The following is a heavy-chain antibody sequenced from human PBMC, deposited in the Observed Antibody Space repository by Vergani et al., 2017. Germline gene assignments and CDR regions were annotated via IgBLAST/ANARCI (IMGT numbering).Heavy chain of an antibody. CDR1: GGSISSGGYY. CDR3: AREDGGTQNFDY. Sequence: QVQLQESGPGLVKPSQTLSLTCTVSGGSISSGGYYWSWIRQHPGKGLEWIGYIYYSGSTYYNPSLKSRVTISVDTSKNQFSLKLSSVTAADPAVYYCAREDGGTQNFDYWGQGTLVTVSS. CDR2: IYYSGST. J-gene: IGHJ4*02. D-gene: IGHD2-15*01. V-gene: IGHV4-31*03.